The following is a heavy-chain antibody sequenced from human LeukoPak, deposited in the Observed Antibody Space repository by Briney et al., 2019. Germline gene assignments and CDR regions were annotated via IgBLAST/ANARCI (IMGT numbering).Heavy chain of an antibody. J-gene: IGHJ5*02. D-gene: IGHD1-26*01. CDR2: IYYSGGT. CDR3: ARDRTTVGWFDP. CDR1: GGSISSYY. Sequence: SETLSLTCTVSGGSISSYYWSWIRQPPGKGLEWTGYIYYSGGTNYNPSLKSRVTISVDTSKNQFSLKLSSVTAADTAVYYCARDRTTVGWFDPWGQGTLVTVSS. V-gene: IGHV4-59*01.